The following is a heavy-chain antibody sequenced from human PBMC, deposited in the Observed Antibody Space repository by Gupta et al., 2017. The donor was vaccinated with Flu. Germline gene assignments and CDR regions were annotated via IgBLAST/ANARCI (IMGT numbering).Heavy chain of an antibody. D-gene: IGHD6-25*01. J-gene: IGHJ4*02. Sequence: RQPPGKGLEWLGTVYYRGSTFYSPSLSTRVTMSVDTTKNEFSLRMSSGTAADTAVYFCARHNRPSPQRHFFDFWGPGALVTVPS. CDR2: VYYRGST. CDR3: ARHNRPSPQRHFFDF. V-gene: IGHV4-39*01.